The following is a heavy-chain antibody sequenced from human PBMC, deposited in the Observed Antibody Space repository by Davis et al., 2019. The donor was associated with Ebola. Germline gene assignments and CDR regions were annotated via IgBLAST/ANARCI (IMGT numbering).Heavy chain of an antibody. D-gene: IGHD6-6*01. Sequence: PGGSLRLSCAASGFTFSSYAMSWVRQAPGKGLEWVSAISGSGGSTYYADSVKGRFTISRDNAKNSLYLQMNSLRAEDTAVYYCARGVAARLFDYWGQGTLVTVSS. V-gene: IGHV3-23*01. CDR1: GFTFSSYA. J-gene: IGHJ4*02. CDR2: ISGSGGST. CDR3: ARGVAARLFDY.